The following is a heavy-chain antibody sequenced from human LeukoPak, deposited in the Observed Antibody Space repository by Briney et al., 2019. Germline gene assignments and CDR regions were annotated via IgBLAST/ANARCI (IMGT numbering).Heavy chain of an antibody. CDR1: RYTFTGYY. V-gene: IGHV1-2*04. Sequence: ASVKVSCKASRYTFTGYYMHWVRQAPGQGLEWMGWINPNSGGTNYAQKFQGWVTMTRDTSISTAYMELSRLRSDDTAVYYCARAEVRGVIITEMNYWGQGTLVTVSS. CDR2: INPNSGGT. J-gene: IGHJ4*02. CDR3: ARAEVRGVIITEMNY. D-gene: IGHD3-10*01.